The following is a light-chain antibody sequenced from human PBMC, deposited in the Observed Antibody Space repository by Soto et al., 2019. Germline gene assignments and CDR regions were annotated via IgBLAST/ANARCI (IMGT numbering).Light chain of an antibody. Sequence: EIVLTQSTGTLSLSPGERATLSCRASQTVRTNYLAWFQHKPGQAPRILIYGASSRATGIPDRFSGSGSGTDFTLTINRLEPEDFAVYFCQQYSDSPLTFGGGTKVEIK. CDR3: QQYSDSPLT. J-gene: IGKJ4*01. CDR1: QTVRTNY. V-gene: IGKV3-20*01. CDR2: GAS.